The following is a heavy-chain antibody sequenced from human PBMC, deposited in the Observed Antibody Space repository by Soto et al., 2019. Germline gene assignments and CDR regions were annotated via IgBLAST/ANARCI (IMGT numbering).Heavy chain of an antibody. V-gene: IGHV1-2*04. CDR3: ARGVDYDFWSGYYRGGDYYYYGMDV. D-gene: IGHD3-3*01. Sequence: VASVKVSCKASGYTLTGYYMHWVRQAPGQGLEWMGWINPNSGGTNYAQKFQGWVTMTRDTSISTAYMELSRLRSDDTAVYYCARGVDYDFWSGYYRGGDYYYYGMDVWGQGTTGTV. J-gene: IGHJ6*02. CDR1: GYTLTGYY. CDR2: INPNSGGT.